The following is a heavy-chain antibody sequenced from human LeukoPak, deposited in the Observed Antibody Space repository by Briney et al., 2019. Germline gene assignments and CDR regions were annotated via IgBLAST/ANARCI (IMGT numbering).Heavy chain of an antibody. CDR2: IFHGGST. CDR3: ARATLKLGIDY. J-gene: IGHJ4*02. V-gene: IGHV4-59*06. Sequence: SETLSLTCTVSGGSISSYYWSWIRQPPGKGLEWIGYIFHGGSTYYNPSLKSRVTISVDTSTNQFSLNLSSVTAADTAVYYCARATLKLGIDYWGQGTLVAVSS. CDR1: GGSISSYY. D-gene: IGHD7-27*01.